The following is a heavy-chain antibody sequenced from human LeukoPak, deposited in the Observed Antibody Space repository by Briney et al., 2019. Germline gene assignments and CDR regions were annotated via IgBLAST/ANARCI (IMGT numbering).Heavy chain of an antibody. CDR1: GFTFSSHW. Sequence: GGSLRLSCAASGFTFSSHWMHWVRQGPGKGLVWVSRINSDGSRTIYADTVKGRFTISRDSAKNTLYLQMNSLRAEDTAVYYCAREVGDYYDSSGSFGYWGQGTLVTVSS. CDR3: AREVGDYYDSSGSFGY. V-gene: IGHV3-74*01. CDR2: INSDGSRT. J-gene: IGHJ4*02. D-gene: IGHD3-22*01.